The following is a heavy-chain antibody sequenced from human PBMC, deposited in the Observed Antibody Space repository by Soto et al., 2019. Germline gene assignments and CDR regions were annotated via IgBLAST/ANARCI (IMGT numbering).Heavy chain of an antibody. V-gene: IGHV3-48*01. CDR2: ISYSSSTI. J-gene: IGHJ4*02. Sequence: EVQLVESGGGLVQPGGSLRLSCAASGFTFSIYSMNWVRQAPGKGLEWVSSISYSSSTIYYADSVKGRFTISRDNAKNSLYLQMNSLRAEYTAVYYCARNQALPGIHFDNWGQGTLVTVSS. D-gene: IGHD6-19*01. CDR1: GFTFSIYS. CDR3: ARNQALPGIHFDN.